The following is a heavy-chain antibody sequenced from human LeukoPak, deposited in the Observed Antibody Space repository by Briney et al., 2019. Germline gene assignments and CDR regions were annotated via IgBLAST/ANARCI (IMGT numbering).Heavy chain of an antibody. CDR3: ARLAGSGSYYYYYGMDV. V-gene: IGHV4-34*01. CDR1: GGSFSGYY. CDR2: INHSGST. Sequence: SETLSLTCVVYGGSFSGYYWSWIRQPPGKGLEWIGEINHSGSTNYNPSLKSRVTISVDTSKNQFSLKLSSVTAADTAVYYCARLAGSGSYYYYYGMDVWGKGTTVTVSS. J-gene: IGHJ6*04. D-gene: IGHD6-19*01.